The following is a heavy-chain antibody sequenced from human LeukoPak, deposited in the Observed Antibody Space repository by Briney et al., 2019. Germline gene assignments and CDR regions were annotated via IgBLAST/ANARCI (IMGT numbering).Heavy chain of an antibody. Sequence: ASVKVSCKASGYTFTSYYVHWVRQAPGQGLEWMGIINPSGGSTSYAQKFQGRVTMTRDTSTSTVYMELSSLRSEDTAVYYCARDGWVYSGYDYGGGDYWGQGTLVTVSS. D-gene: IGHD5-12*01. V-gene: IGHV1-46*01. CDR1: GYTFTSYY. J-gene: IGHJ4*02. CDR3: ARDGWVYSGYDYGGGDY. CDR2: INPSGGST.